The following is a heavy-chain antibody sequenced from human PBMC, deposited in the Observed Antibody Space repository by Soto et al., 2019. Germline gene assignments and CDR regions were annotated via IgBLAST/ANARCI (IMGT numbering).Heavy chain of an antibody. V-gene: IGHV1-24*01. CDR2: FDPEDGET. J-gene: IGHJ6*01. CDR1: GYTLTELS. D-gene: IGHD1-1*01. CDR3: ATYRSEGWNDGWRVRDYYYYGMDV. Sequence: RASVKVSCKVSGYTLTELSMHWVRQAPGKGLEWMGGFDPEDGETIYAQKFQGRVTMTEDTSTDTAYMELSSLRSEDTAVYYCATYRSEGWNDGWRVRDYYYYGMDVWGQGTTVTVSS.